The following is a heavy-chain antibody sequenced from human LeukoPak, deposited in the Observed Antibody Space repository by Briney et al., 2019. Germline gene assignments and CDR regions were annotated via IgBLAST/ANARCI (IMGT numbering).Heavy chain of an antibody. Sequence: SETLSLTCTVSGGSISSHYWSWIRQPPGKGLEWIGYIYYSGSTNYNPSLKSRVTISVDTSKNQFSLKLSSVTAADTAVYYCARVEGSCSSTSCYAFDIWGKGTMVTVSS. CDR2: IYYSGST. V-gene: IGHV4-59*11. CDR1: GGSISSHY. CDR3: ARVEGSCSSTSCYAFDI. D-gene: IGHD2-2*01. J-gene: IGHJ3*02.